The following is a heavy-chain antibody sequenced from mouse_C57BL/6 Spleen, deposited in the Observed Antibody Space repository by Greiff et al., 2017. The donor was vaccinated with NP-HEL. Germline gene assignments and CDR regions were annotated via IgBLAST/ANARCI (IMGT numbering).Heavy chain of an antibody. V-gene: IGHV7-1*01. CDR1: GFTFSDFY. Sequence: EVHLVESGGGLVQSGRSLRLSCATSGFTFSDFYMEWVRQAPGKGLEWIAASRNKANDYTTEYSASVKGRFIVSRDTSQSILYLQMNALRAEDTAIYYCARDASGYWYCDVWGTGTTVTVSS. CDR3: ARDASGYWYCDV. CDR2: SRNKANDYTT. J-gene: IGHJ1*03.